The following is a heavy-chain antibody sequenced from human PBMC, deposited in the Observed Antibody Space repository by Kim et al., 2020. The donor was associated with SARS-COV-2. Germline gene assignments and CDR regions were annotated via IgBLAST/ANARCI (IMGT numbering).Heavy chain of an antibody. D-gene: IGHD2-15*01. CDR1: GFTFSSYG. V-gene: IGHV3-30*18. CDR2: ISYDGSNK. J-gene: IGHJ4*02. CDR3: AKALGYCSGGSCYGIDY. Sequence: GGSLRLSCAASGFTFSSYGMRWVRQAPGKGLEWVAVISYDGSNKYYADSVKGRFTISRDNSKNTLYLQMNSLRAEDTAVYYCAKALGYCSGGSCYGIDYWGQGTLVTVSS.